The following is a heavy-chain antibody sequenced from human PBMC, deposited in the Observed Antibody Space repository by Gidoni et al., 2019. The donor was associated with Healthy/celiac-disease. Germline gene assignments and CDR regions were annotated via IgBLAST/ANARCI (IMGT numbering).Heavy chain of an antibody. CDR3: ASEYSSSVDY. CDR1: GFTFSSYS. Sequence: AGFTFSSYSMNWVRQAPGKGLEWVSSISSSSSYIYYADSVKGRFTISRDNAKNSLYLQMNSLRAEDTAVYYCASEYSSSVDYWGQGTLVTVSS. D-gene: IGHD6-6*01. J-gene: IGHJ4*02. CDR2: ISSSSSYI. V-gene: IGHV3-21*01.